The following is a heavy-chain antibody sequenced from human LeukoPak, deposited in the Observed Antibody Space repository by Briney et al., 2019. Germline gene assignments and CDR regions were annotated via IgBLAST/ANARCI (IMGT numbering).Heavy chain of an antibody. V-gene: IGHV1-69*06. Sequence: GASVKLSCTASGYTFTSYYMHWVRQAPGQGLEWMGGFIPSFSTANYGQKFEGRVTITADKSTDTAYIELSSLRSEDTAVYYWSREITGEDYYYYGMDVWGQGTTVTVFS. CDR2: FIPSFSTA. CDR1: GYTFTSYY. D-gene: IGHD1-14*01. CDR3: SREITGEDYYYYGMDV. J-gene: IGHJ6*02.